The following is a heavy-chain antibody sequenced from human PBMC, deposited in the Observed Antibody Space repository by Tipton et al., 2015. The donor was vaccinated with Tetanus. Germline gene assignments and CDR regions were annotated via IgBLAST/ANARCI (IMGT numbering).Heavy chain of an antibody. J-gene: IGHJ4*02. Sequence: QLVQSGAEVKKPGASMKGSCKASGYTFTSYGISWVRQATGQGLEWTGSISAYNGNTNYAQQLSGRVTMTTDTSTSTAYMELRSLRSDDTAVYYCARATTQWLRAPGYWGQGTLVTVSS. D-gene: IGHD6-19*01. CDR1: GYTFTSYG. CDR2: ISAYNGNT. V-gene: IGHV1-18*01. CDR3: ARATTQWLRAPGY.